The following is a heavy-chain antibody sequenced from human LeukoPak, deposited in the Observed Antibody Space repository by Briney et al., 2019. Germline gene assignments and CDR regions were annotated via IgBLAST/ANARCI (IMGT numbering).Heavy chain of an antibody. CDR3: ARDSGSYLQPTDY. CDR1: GFTFSTYA. V-gene: IGHV3-23*01. D-gene: IGHD1-26*01. J-gene: IGHJ4*02. CDR2: ISGSGDST. Sequence: GGSLRLSCTASGFTFSTYAMTWVRQAPGKGLEWVSSISGSGDSTYYADSVKGRSTISRDNSKNTLYLQMNSLRADDTALYHCARDSGSYLQPTDYWGQGTLVTVPS.